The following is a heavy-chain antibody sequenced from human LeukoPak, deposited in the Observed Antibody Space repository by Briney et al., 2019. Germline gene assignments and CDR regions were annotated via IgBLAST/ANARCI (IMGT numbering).Heavy chain of an antibody. CDR3: ARDRAAAAGTFWYYYYMDV. CDR2: IKQDGSEK. D-gene: IGHD6-13*01. V-gene: IGHV3-7*01. CDR1: GFTFSSYW. J-gene: IGHJ6*03. Sequence: GGSLRLSCAASGFTFSSYWMSWVRQAPGKGLEWVANIKQDGSEKYYVDSVKGRFTISRDNAKNSLYLQMNSLRAEDTAVYYCARDRAAAAGTFWYYYYMDVWGKGTTVTISS.